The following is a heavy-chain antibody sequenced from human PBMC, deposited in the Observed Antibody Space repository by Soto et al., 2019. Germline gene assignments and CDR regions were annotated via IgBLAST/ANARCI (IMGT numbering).Heavy chain of an antibody. V-gene: IGHV4-31*03. CDR3: AKATVYYGPNSNCGLFFER. J-gene: IGHJ4*02. Sequence: QVLLQESGPGLVKPSPTLSLSCSVSGASVSDAGGHWAWLRHAPGERLDLRGSLYSGGDAYFKPTLQKRLNAWVDTSKNQFFMNLTSVSAADTAIYYCAKATVYYGPNSNCGLFFERWGQGALVVVAS. CDR2: LYSGGDA. D-gene: IGHD4-17*01. CDR1: GASVSDAGGH.